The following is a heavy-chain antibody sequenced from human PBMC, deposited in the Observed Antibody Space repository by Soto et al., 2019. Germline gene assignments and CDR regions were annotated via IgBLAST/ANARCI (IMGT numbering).Heavy chain of an antibody. Sequence: SYSLSLGSTASGGSISSYYWGWIRQPPGKGLEWIGYIYYSGSTYYNPSLKSRLTISVDTSKNQFSLKLSSVTAADTAMYYCARVWMTTVTRGNKNWFDPWGRGTLVTVSS. V-gene: IGHV4-59*08. J-gene: IGHJ5*02. CDR3: ARVWMTTVTRGNKNWFDP. CDR2: IYYSGST. D-gene: IGHD4-17*01. CDR1: GGSISSYY.